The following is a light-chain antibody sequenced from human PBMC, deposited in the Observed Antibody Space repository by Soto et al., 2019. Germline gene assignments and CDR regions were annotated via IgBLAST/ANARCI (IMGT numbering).Light chain of an antibody. J-gene: IGKJ4*01. V-gene: IGKV3-11*01. CDR2: DAS. Sequence: EIVLTQSPATLSLSPGERATLSFRASQSVSSYLAWYQQKPGQAPRLLIYDASNRATGVPARFGGSGSGTDFTLTISSIEPDDFAVYYCQQRSNWPLTFGGGTQAEIK. CDR1: QSVSSY. CDR3: QQRSNWPLT.